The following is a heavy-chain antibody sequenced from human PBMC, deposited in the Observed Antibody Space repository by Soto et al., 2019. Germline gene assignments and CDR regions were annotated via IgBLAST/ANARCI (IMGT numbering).Heavy chain of an antibody. CDR3: ARGWDDYVWGSYRSHRPDY. Sequence: GGSLRLSCAASGFTFSSYSMNWVRQAPGKGLEWVSYISSSSSTIYYADSVKGRFTISRDNAKNSLYLQMNSLRAEDTAVYYCARGWDDYVWGSYRSHRPDYWGQGTLVTVSS. CDR1: GFTFSSYS. J-gene: IGHJ4*02. D-gene: IGHD3-16*02. CDR2: ISSSSSTI. V-gene: IGHV3-48*01.